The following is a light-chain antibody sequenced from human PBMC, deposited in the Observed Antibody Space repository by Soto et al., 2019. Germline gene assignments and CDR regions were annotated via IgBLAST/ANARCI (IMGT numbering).Light chain of an antibody. J-gene: IGKJ4*01. CDR2: GAS. CDR3: HQYGTSPLT. Sequence: ILLTQSPCTLSLSPGERATLSCRASQSVTSGYLAWYKQTPGQSPRLLRYGASSRATGVPDRFSGSGSGTEFTLTITRLEPEDFEVYYCHQYGTSPLTFGGGTKVDIK. V-gene: IGKV3-20*01. CDR1: QSVTSGY.